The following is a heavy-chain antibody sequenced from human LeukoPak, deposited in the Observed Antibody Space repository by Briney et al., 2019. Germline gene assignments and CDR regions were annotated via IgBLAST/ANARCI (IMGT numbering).Heavy chain of an antibody. V-gene: IGHV3-74*01. CDR1: GFTFSSYW. Sequence: GGSLRLPCTASGFTFSSYWMHWVRQAPGKGLVWVSRINSDGGSTSYADSVKGRFTISRDNAKNSLYLQMNSLRAEDTAVYYCARDRVPGAQWLVYYSYGMDVWGQGTTVTVSS. CDR3: ARDRVPGAQWLVYYSYGMDV. D-gene: IGHD6-19*01. J-gene: IGHJ6*02. CDR2: INSDGGST.